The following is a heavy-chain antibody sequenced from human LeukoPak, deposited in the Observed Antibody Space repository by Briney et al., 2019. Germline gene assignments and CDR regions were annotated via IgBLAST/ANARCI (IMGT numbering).Heavy chain of an antibody. CDR2: IYSGNST. D-gene: IGHD2-15*01. CDR3: AGGSRNLDH. CDR1: GFTFSSYW. V-gene: IGHV3-53*01. J-gene: IGHJ4*02. Sequence: GGSLRLSCAASGFTFSSYWMHWVRHAPGKGLVWVSVIYSGNSTYYADSVEGRFTISRDNSKNTLYLQMNSLRAEDTAVYYCAGGSRNLDHWGQGTLVTVSS.